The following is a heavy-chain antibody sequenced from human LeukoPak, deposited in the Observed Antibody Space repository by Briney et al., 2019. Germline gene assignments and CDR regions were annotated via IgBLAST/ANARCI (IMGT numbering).Heavy chain of an antibody. CDR2: ISASGGDT. CDR3: AKDVRRCNGGCT. CDR1: GFSFSTYS. V-gene: IGHV3-23*01. J-gene: IGHJ5*02. Sequence: GGSLRLSCAASGFSFSTYSFSWVRQAPGKGLEWVSGISASGGDTFYADSVKGRFTISRDNSKNTLSLQMNSLRVEDTAMYYCAKDVRRCNGGCTWGQETLVTVSS. D-gene: IGHD2-15*01.